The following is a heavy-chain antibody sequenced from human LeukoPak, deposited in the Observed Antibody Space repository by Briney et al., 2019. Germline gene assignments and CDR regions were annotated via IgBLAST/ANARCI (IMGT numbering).Heavy chain of an antibody. CDR1: GYTFTGYY. D-gene: IGHD2-2*02. CDR3: TRTDCSTSSCYTEHAFDY. CDR2: INPNSGGT. J-gene: IGHJ4*02. Sequence: GASVKVSCKASGYTFTGYYMHWVRQAPGQGLEWMGWINPNSGGTNYAQRFQGRVTMTRDTSISTAYMEVSRLRSDDTAVYYCTRTDCSTSSCYTEHAFDYWGQGTLVTVSS. V-gene: IGHV1-2*02.